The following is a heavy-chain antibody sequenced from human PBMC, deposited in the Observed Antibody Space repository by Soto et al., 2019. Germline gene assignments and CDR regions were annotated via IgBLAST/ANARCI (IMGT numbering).Heavy chain of an antibody. CDR2: IHYSGVT. Sequence: QVQLQESGPGLVKPSQTLSLTCNVSVGAITNDGYYWSWIRQHPGKALEWLGNIHYSGVTYYNPTLKSRAATSVDISKHQYSLKLNAVTAADTAVYYCARLDLCYDYWGQGSLDSVSS. V-gene: IGHV4-31*03. CDR3: ARLDLCYDY. J-gene: IGHJ4*02. CDR1: VGAITNDGYY. D-gene: IGHD2-15*01.